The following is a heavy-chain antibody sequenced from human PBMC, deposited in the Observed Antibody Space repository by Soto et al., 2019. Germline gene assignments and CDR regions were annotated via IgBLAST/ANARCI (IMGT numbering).Heavy chain of an antibody. CDR1: GFTFSTYT. Sequence: QVQLVESGGGVVQPGRSLRLSCAASGFTFSTYTMHWVRQAPGKGLEWVALISYDGSNQYYADSVRGRFTISRDNSKNTLFLQRSSLRSEDAATYYCGKGGYAGGYYGGGHFDYWGQGTLVTVSS. J-gene: IGHJ4*02. D-gene: IGHD1-26*01. CDR3: GKGGYAGGYYGGGHFDY. CDR2: ISYDGSNQ. V-gene: IGHV3-30*18.